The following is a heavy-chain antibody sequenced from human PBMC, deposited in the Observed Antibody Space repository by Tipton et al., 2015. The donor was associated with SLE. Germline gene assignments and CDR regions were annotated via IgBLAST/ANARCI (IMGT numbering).Heavy chain of an antibody. J-gene: IGHJ4*02. V-gene: IGHV4-59*12. D-gene: IGHD3-3*01. CDR1: GGSISSYY. CDR3: ARGLLEPGDY. CDR2: IYSSGST. Sequence: GLVKPSETLSLTCTVSGGSISSYYWSWIRQPPGKGLEWIGNIYSSGSTKYHSSLKSRVTISVDTSKSQFSLRLTSVTAADTAVYYCARGLLEPGDYWGQGTLVTVSS.